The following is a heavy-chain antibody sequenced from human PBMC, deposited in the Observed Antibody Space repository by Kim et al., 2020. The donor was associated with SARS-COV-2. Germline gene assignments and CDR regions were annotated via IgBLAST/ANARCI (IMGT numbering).Heavy chain of an antibody. V-gene: IGHV3-21*01. J-gene: IGHJ6*02. D-gene: IGHD3-10*01. Sequence: VKGRFTISRDNAKNSLYLQMNSLRAEDTAVYYCAREGYGSGSSGWYGMDVWGQGTTVTVSS. CDR3: AREGYGSGSSGWYGMDV.